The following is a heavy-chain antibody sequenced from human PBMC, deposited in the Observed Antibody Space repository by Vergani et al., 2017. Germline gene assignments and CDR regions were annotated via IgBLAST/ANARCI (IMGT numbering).Heavy chain of an antibody. Sequence: QVQLQESGPGLVKPSETLSLTCTVSGGSITSYYWSWIRQPPGKGLEWIGYIYYSGSTNYNPSLKSRVTISVDTSKNQFSLKLSSVTAADTAVYYCARDYRGSYSYYFDYWGQGTLVTVSS. CDR3: ARDYRGSYSYYFDY. V-gene: IGHV4-59*01. CDR2: IYYSGST. J-gene: IGHJ4*02. CDR1: GGSITSYY. D-gene: IGHD1-26*01.